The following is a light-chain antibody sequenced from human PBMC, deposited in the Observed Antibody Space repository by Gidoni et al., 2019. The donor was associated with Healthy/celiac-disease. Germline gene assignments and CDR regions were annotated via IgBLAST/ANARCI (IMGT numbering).Light chain of an antibody. Sequence: EIVLTQSPATLSLSPGERATLSCRASQSVSSYLAWYQQKPGQAPRLLIYDASNRAHGIPARLSGSGSGTDFTLPISSLEPEDFAVYYCQQRSNWPTFGQGTRLEIK. CDR2: DAS. CDR3: QQRSNWPT. V-gene: IGKV3-11*01. CDR1: QSVSSY. J-gene: IGKJ5*01.